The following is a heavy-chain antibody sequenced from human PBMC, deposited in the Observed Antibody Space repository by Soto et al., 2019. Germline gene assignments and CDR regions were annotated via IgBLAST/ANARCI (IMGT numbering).Heavy chain of an antibody. Sequence: VLLLESGGDLVQPGGSLRLSCAASGFTFKHYAMSWVRQAPGKRLEWISGISGSGTDTYYADSVKGRFTISRDISQSTLFLPMNSLRAEDTAVYYCAKDTSGWTENYFASWGQGPLVTVSS. J-gene: IGHJ4*02. V-gene: IGHV3-23*01. CDR1: GFTFKHYA. CDR2: ISGSGTDT. CDR3: AKDTSGWTENYFAS. D-gene: IGHD6-19*01.